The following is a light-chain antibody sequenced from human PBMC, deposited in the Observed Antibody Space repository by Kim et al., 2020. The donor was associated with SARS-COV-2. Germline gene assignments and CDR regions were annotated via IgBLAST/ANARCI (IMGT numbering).Light chain of an antibody. J-gene: IGLJ2*01. CDR1: SSDFDYDF. CDR3: SSYTTSNTLI. Sequence: QSALTQPASVSGSPGQSITISCTGASSDFDYDFVSWYQHRPGTPPKLLIYDVFRRPSGVSARFSGSKSGHTASLTISGLQPDDATDFYCSSYTTSNTLIFGGGTQLTVL. CDR2: DVF. V-gene: IGLV2-14*03.